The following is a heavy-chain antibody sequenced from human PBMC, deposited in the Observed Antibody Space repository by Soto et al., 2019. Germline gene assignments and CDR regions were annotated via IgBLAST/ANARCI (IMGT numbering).Heavy chain of an antibody. CDR2: IIPIFGTA. Sequence: SVKVSCKASGGTFSSYAISWVRQAPGQGLEWMGGIIPIFGTADYAQKFQGRVTITADESTSTAYMELSSLRSEDTAVYYCARGREESYYDSSGYSDSDYWGQGTLVTVSS. D-gene: IGHD3-22*01. CDR3: ARGREESYYDSSGYSDSDY. CDR1: GGTFSSYA. J-gene: IGHJ4*02. V-gene: IGHV1-69*13.